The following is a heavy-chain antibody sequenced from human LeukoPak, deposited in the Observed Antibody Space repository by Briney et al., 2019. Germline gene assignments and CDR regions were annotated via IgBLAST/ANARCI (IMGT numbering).Heavy chain of an antibody. CDR3: ARGRKGYYFDY. J-gene: IGHJ4*02. CDR1: GGSISSYY. Sequence: SETLSLTCTVSGGSISSYYWSWIRQPPGKGLEWIGYIYYSGSTNYNPSLKSRVTISVDTSKNQFSLKLSSVTAADTAVYYCARGRKGYYFDYWGRGTLVTVSS. CDR2: IYYSGST. D-gene: IGHD1-14*01. V-gene: IGHV4-59*01.